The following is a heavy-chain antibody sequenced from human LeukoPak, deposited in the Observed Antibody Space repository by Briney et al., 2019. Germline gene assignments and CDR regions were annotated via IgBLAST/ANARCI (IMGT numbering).Heavy chain of an antibody. Sequence: GGSLRLSCAASGFTFSSYAMHWVRQAPGKGLEWVAVISYDGSNKYYADSVKGRFTISRDNSKNTLYLQMNGLRAEDTAVYYCARGYFDWLLSYFDYWGRGTLVTVSS. CDR2: ISYDGSNK. V-gene: IGHV3-30-3*01. J-gene: IGHJ4*02. D-gene: IGHD3-9*01. CDR3: ARGYFDWLLSYFDY. CDR1: GFTFSSYA.